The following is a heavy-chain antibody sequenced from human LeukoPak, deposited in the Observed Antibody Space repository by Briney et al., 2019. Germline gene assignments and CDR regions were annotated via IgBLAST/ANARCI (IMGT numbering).Heavy chain of an antibody. CDR1: AGSITSSTYY. CDR2: IYYSGST. Sequence: SETLSLTCTVSAGSITSSTYYWGWIRQPPGKGLEWIGSIYYSGSTYYNPSLKSRVTISVDTSKNQFSLKLSSVTAADTAVYYCARDKYDILTGYPDAFDIWGQGTMVTVSS. V-gene: IGHV4-39*07. D-gene: IGHD3-9*01. J-gene: IGHJ3*02. CDR3: ARDKYDILTGYPDAFDI.